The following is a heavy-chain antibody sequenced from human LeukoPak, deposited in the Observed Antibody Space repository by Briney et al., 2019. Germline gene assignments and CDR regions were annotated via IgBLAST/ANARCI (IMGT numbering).Heavy chain of an antibody. CDR1: GFTFDDYA. D-gene: IGHD3-22*01. Sequence: PGGSLRLSCAASGFTFDDYAMHWVRQAPGKGLEWVSGISWNSGSIGYADSVKGRFTISRDNSKNTLYLQMNSLRAEDTAVYYCASDYYDSSGYYYFDYWGQGTLVTVSS. CDR2: ISWNSGSI. V-gene: IGHV3-9*01. J-gene: IGHJ4*02. CDR3: ASDYYDSSGYYYFDY.